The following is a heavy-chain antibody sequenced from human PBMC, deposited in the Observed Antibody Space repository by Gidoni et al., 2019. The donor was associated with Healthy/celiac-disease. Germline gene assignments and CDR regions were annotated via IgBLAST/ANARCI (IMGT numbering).Heavy chain of an antibody. J-gene: IGHJ3*02. CDR2: IIPILGIA. Sequence: QVQLVQSGAEVKKPGSSVKVSCKASGGTFSSYTISWVRQAPGQGLEWMGRIIPILGIANYAQKFQCRVTITADKSTSTAYMELSSLRSEDTAVYYCARSISTVTEAFDIWGQGTMVTVSS. D-gene: IGHD4-4*01. V-gene: IGHV1-69*02. CDR3: ARSISTVTEAFDI. CDR1: GGTFSSYT.